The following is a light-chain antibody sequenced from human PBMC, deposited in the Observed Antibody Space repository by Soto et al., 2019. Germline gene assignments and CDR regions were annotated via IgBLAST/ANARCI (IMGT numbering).Light chain of an antibody. CDR1: QDVSSW. Sequence: DIQVTQSPSSVSASVGDRVTITCRTSQDVSSWLACYQQQPGKAPELLIYSASTLQTGVPSRFSGSGSGTDFALTISSLQPEDFATYYCQPANSFPLTFGGGTKGAIK. CDR3: QPANSFPLT. J-gene: IGKJ4*01. CDR2: SAS. V-gene: IGKV1-12*01.